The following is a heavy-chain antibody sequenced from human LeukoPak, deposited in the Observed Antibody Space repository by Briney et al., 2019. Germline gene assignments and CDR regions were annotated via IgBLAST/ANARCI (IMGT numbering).Heavy chain of an antibody. Sequence: AGGSLRPSCAASGFTFSSYSMNWVRQAPGKGLEWVSSISSSSSYIYYADSVKGRFTISRDNAKNSLYLQMNSLRAEDTAVYYCARRQWLAPIDYWGQGTLVTVSS. CDR1: GFTFSSYS. CDR3: ARRQWLAPIDY. J-gene: IGHJ4*02. V-gene: IGHV3-21*01. CDR2: ISSSSSYI. D-gene: IGHD6-19*01.